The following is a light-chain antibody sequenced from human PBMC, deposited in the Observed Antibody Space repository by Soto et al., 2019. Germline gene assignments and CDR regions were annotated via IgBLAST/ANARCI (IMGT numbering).Light chain of an antibody. V-gene: IGLV2-14*01. J-gene: IGLJ3*02. Sequence: QSALTQPASVSGSPGQSITISCSGTSRDIGAYDYVSWYQQHPAKAPKLIIYAVTDRPSGVSDRFAGSKSGNTASLTISGLQADDEGHYYCSSSTTSRTLLFGGGTKLTVL. CDR3: SSSTTSRTLL. CDR1: SRDIGAYDY. CDR2: AVT.